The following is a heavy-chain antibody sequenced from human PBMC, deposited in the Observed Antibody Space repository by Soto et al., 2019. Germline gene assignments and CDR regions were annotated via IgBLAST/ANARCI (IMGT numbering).Heavy chain of an antibody. CDR2: MNPGSGDT. J-gene: IGHJ5*02. V-gene: IGHV1-8*01. CDR1: GYSFTNND. D-gene: IGHD3-16*01. Sequence: SVKVSCKASGYSFTNNDVSWVRQATGQGLEWMGWMNPGSGDTGYAQKFQGRVTMTRDISIATAYMELSSLRSDDTAIYYCARMATFGSLNWFDPWGQGTLVTVSS. CDR3: ARMATFGSLNWFDP.